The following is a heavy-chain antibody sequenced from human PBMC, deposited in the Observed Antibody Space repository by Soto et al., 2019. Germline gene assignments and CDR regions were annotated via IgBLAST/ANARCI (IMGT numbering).Heavy chain of an antibody. CDR2: MNPGSGDT. J-gene: IGHJ5*02. V-gene: IGHV1-8*01. CDR1: GYSFTNND. D-gene: IGHD3-16*01. Sequence: SVKVSCKASGYSFTNNDVSWVRQATGQGLEWMGWMNPGSGDTGYAQKFQGRVTMTRDISIATAYMELSSLRSDDTAIYYCARMATFGSLNWFDPWGQGTLVTVSS. CDR3: ARMATFGSLNWFDP.